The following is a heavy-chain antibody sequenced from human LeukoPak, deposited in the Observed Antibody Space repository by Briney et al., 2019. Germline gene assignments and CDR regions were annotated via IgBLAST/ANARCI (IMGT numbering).Heavy chain of an antibody. J-gene: IGHJ4*02. D-gene: IGHD3-3*01. V-gene: IGHV4-31*03. CDR3: AREEVRTIFGSRGFDY. CDR2: IYYSGST. Sequence: SETLSLTCTVSGGSISSGGYYWSWIRQHPGTGLEWIGYIYYSGSTYYNPSLKSRVTISVDTSKNQFSLKLSSVTAADTAVYYCAREEVRTIFGSRGFDYWGQGTLVTVSS. CDR1: GGSISSGGYY.